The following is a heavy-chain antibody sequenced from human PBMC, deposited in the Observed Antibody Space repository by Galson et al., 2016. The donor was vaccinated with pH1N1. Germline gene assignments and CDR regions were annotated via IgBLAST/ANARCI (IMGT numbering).Heavy chain of an antibody. CDR2: MNPNSDNT. CDR3: ARSGGYGEHSDC. Sequence: SVKVSCKASGYTFTSYDINWVRQATGQGLEWMGWMNPNSDNTGYAQKFQGRVTMTRNTSISTAYMELSSLRSEDTAVYYCARSGGYGEHSDCWGQGALLTVAS. V-gene: IGHV1-8*01. D-gene: IGHD4-17*01. CDR1: GYTFTSYD. J-gene: IGHJ4*02.